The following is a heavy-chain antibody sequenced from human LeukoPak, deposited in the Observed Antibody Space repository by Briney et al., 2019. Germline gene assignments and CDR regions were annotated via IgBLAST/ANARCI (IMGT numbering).Heavy chain of an antibody. J-gene: IGHJ4*02. Sequence: PGGSLRLSCTASGFTLSNYNMNWVRQAPGKGLEWVSYISSSSSTIYYADSVEGRFTISRDNAKNSLYLQMNSLRDEDTAVYYCARDLAVAGSFDYWGQGTLVTVSS. D-gene: IGHD6-19*01. CDR3: ARDLAVAGSFDY. V-gene: IGHV3-48*02. CDR2: ISSSSSTI. CDR1: GFTLSNYN.